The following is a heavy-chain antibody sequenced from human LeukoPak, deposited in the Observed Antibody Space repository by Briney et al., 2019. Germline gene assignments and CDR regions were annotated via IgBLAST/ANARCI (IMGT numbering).Heavy chain of an antibody. Sequence: SETLSLTCAVSGGSITIYYWSWIRQPPGKGLEYIGYISYTGSTNYNPSLKSRVTLSLDTSKNQFSLKLSSVTAADTAVYYCATVTSEKRFDYWGQGTLVTVSS. D-gene: IGHD4-17*01. V-gene: IGHV4-59*12. CDR3: ATVTSEKRFDY. J-gene: IGHJ4*02. CDR2: ISYTGST. CDR1: GGSITIYY.